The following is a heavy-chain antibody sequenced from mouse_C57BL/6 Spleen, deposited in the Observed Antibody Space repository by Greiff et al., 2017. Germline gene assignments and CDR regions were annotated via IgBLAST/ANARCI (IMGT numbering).Heavy chain of an antibody. CDR1: GYTFTSYW. CDR2: IYPSDSET. V-gene: IGHV1-61*01. Sequence: QVQLQQPGAELVRPGSSVKLSCKASGYTFTSYWMDWVKQRPGQGLEWIGNIYPSDSETHYNQKFKDKATLTVDKSSSTAYMELRSLTSEDSAVYYCARKGSYDGGFAYWGQGTLVTVSA. CDR3: ARKGSYDGGFAY. J-gene: IGHJ3*01. D-gene: IGHD2-12*01.